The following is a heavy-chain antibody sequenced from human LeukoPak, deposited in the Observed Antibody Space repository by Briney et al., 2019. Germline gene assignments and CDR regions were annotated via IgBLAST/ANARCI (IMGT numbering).Heavy chain of an antibody. CDR2: ISAYNGNT. V-gene: IGHV1-18*04. CDR1: GYTFTSYY. D-gene: IGHD3-22*01. CDR3: AVGEGYYYDSSNDY. J-gene: IGHJ4*02. Sequence: GASVKVSCKASGYTFTSYYMHWVRQAPGQGLEWMGWISAYNGNTNYAQKLQGRVTMTTDTSTSTAYMELRSLRSDDTAVYYCAVGEGYYYDSSNDYWGQGTLVTVSS.